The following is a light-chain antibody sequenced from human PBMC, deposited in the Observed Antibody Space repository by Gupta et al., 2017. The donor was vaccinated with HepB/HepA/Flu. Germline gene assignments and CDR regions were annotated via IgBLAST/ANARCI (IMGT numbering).Light chain of an antibody. V-gene: IGKV3-15*01. Sequence: ILMTQSPATLPVPSGERATFPCRASQSVSSSLAWYQQKPGQAPRLLIYGASTRATGIPTRFSGSGSGTEFTLTISSLQSEDFAVYYCQQYKDWPLTFGEGTKVEIK. CDR2: GAS. CDR3: QQYKDWPLT. J-gene: IGKJ4*01. CDR1: QSVSSS.